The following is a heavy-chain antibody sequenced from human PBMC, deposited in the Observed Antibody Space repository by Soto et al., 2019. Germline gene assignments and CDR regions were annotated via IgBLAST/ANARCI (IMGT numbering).Heavy chain of an antibody. CDR2: IFPSDSDT. D-gene: IGHD3-22*01. V-gene: IGHV5-51*01. CDR1: RYRFTSYW. J-gene: IGHJ5*02. CDR3: ARKDKSGYFNWFDP. Sequence: GESLKISCRTSRYRFTSYWIAWVRQMPGKGLEWMGIIFPSDSDTRYSPSFQGQVTISADRSTSTVFLQWASLKASDTAVYFCARKDKSGYFNWFDPWGQGTLVTSPQ.